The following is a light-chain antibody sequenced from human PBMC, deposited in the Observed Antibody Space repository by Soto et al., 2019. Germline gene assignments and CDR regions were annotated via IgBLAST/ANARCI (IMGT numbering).Light chain of an antibody. Sequence: EIVMTQSPLSLPVTPGEPASISCRSSQSLLYSNGYNYLDWYLQKPGQSPQLLIYLGSTRASGVPDRFSSSGSGTDFTLKISRLEAEDVGVYYCMEALQTPYTFGQGTKLEIK. V-gene: IGKV2-28*01. CDR1: QSLLYSNGYNY. CDR3: MEALQTPYT. CDR2: LGS. J-gene: IGKJ2*01.